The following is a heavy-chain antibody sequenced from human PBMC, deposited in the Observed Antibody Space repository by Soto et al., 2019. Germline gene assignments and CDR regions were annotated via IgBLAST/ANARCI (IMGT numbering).Heavy chain of an antibody. CDR2: IYYSGST. J-gene: IGHJ5*02. V-gene: IGHV4-31*03. D-gene: IGHD3-10*01. CDR3: ARAPRGYYGSGSYFSGNWFDP. CDR1: GGSISSGGYY. Sequence: KPSETLSLTCTVSGGSISSGGYYWSWIRQHPGKGLEWIGYIYYSGSTYYNPSLKSRVTISVDTSKNQFSLKLSSVTAADTAVYYCARAPRGYYGSGSYFSGNWFDPWGQGTLVTVSS.